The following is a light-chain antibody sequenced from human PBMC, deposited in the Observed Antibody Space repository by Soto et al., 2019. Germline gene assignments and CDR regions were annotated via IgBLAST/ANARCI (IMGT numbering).Light chain of an antibody. V-gene: IGKV3-20*01. CDR1: QSVSSSY. CDR2: GAS. J-gene: IGKJ5*01. Sequence: EIVLTQSPATLSLSPGERATLSCRASQSVSSSYLAWYQQKPGQTPRLLIYGASSRATGIPDRFSGSGSGTDFTLTISRLEPEDFAVYYCRQYGSSLITFGQGTRLEIK. CDR3: RQYGSSLIT.